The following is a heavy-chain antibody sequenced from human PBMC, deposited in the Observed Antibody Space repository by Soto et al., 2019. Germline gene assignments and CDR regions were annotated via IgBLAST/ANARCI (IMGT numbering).Heavy chain of an antibody. CDR1: GYSFTSYW. D-gene: IGHD4-17*01. V-gene: IGHV5-51*01. CDR3: ARHVGYGDYSYYYYGMDV. CDR2: IYPGDSYT. Sequence: PGESLKISCKGSGYSFTSYWIAWVRQMPGKGLEWMGIIYPGDSYTRYSPSFQGQVTISVDKSIRTAYLQWSSLKASDTAMYYCARHVGYGDYSYYYYGMDVWGQGTTVTVSS. J-gene: IGHJ6*02.